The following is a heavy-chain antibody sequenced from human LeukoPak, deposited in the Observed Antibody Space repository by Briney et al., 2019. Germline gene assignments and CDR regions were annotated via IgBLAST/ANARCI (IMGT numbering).Heavy chain of an antibody. CDR2: IKSKTDGGTT. CDR1: GFTFTNAW. CDR3: ITDFALIVDSGKFDY. Sequence: GGSLRLSCAASGFTFTNAWMSWVRQAPGKGLEWVGRIKSKTDGGTTDYAAPVKGRFTISRDDSKNTLYLQMNSLKTEDTAAYYCITDFALIVDSGKFDYWGQGTLVTVSS. J-gene: IGHJ4*02. V-gene: IGHV3-15*01. D-gene: IGHD3-10*01.